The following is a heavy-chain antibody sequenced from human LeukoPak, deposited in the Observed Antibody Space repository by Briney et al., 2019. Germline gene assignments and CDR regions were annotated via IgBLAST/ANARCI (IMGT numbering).Heavy chain of an antibody. CDR3: ARDYYDSSGYYYHDAFDI. CDR1: GDSISGYY. CDR2: IYYSGST. V-gene: IGHV4-59*01. D-gene: IGHD3-22*01. Sequence: PSETLSLTCTVSGDSISGYYWSWIRQPPGKGLEWIGYIYYSGSTHYNPSLKSRVTISLDTSKNQFSLKLSSVTAADTAVYYCARDYYDSSGYYYHDAFDIWGQGTMVTVSS. J-gene: IGHJ3*02.